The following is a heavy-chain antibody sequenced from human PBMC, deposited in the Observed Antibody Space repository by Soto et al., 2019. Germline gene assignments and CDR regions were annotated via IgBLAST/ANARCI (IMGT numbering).Heavy chain of an antibody. Sequence: GESLKISCAASGFTFSSYAMSWVCQAPGKGLEWVSAISGSGGSTYYADSVKGRFTISRDNSKNTLYLQMNSLRAEDTAVYYCAKTIWQIAAAGLFDYWGQGTLVTVSS. CDR2: ISGSGGST. CDR1: GFTFSSYA. J-gene: IGHJ4*02. V-gene: IGHV3-23*01. CDR3: AKTIWQIAAAGLFDY. D-gene: IGHD6-13*01.